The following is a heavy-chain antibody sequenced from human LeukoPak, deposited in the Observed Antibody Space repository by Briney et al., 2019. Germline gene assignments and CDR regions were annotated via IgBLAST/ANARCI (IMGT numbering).Heavy chain of an antibody. CDR2: IDHSGST. CDR1: GASLRGSY. D-gene: IGHD1-14*01. CDR3: ARGGNGWYFDL. J-gene: IGHJ2*01. V-gene: IGHV4-34*01. Sequence: SETLSLTCAVQGASLRGSYWSWIRQPPGKGLQWIGQIDHSGSTHSIPSLKSRVTISLDTSQSQVSLKVNSVTAADTAVYFCARGGNGWYFDLWGRGILVTVSS.